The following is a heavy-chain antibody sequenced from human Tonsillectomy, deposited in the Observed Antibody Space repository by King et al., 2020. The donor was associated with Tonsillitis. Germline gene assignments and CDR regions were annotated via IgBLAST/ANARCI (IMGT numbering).Heavy chain of an antibody. Sequence: VQLVESGGGLGQSGGSLRLSCAASGFTFNNFALSWVRQAPGKGLECVAGISGNGDKKHYADSVKGRFTISGDNSKSMMYLQMDSLTIDDTAIYYCAKGYYDFWSGYLTTDHWGQGTLVTVSS. J-gene: IGHJ4*02. D-gene: IGHD3-3*01. CDR3: AKGYYDFWSGYLTTDH. CDR2: ISGNGDKK. V-gene: IGHV3-23*04. CDR1: GFTFNNFA.